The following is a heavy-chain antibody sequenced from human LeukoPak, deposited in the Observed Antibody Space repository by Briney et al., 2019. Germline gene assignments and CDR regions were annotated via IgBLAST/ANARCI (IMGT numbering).Heavy chain of an antibody. CDR3: ASSVLDNWFDP. Sequence: GASVKVSCKASGYTFTSYDINWVRQATGQGLEWMGWMNPNSGNTGYAQKFQGRVTITADKSTSTAYMELSSLRSEDTAVYYCASSVLDNWFDPWGQGTLVTVSS. D-gene: IGHD6-13*01. CDR1: GYTFTSYD. J-gene: IGHJ5*02. CDR2: MNPNSGNT. V-gene: IGHV1-8*01.